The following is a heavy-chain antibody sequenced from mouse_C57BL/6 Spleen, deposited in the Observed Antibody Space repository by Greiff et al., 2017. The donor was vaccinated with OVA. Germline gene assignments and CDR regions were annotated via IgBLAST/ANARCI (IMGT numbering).Heavy chain of an antibody. D-gene: IGHD1-1*01. Sequence: VQLKQSGTVLARPGASVKMSCKTSGYTFTSYWMHWVKQRPGQGLEWIGAIYPGNSDTSYNQKFKGKAKLTAVTSASTAYMELSSLTNEDSAVYYCTKVITTVVATRYFDVWGTGTTVTVSS. CDR2: IYPGNSDT. V-gene: IGHV1-5*01. CDR1: GYTFTSYW. CDR3: TKVITTVVATRYFDV. J-gene: IGHJ1*03.